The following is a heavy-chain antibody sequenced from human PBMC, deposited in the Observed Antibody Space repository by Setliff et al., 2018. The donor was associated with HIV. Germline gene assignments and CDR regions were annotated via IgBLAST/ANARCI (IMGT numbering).Heavy chain of an antibody. CDR2: IYYSGNS. CDR3: ARGRGQFLEWLLTDDAFDI. CDR1: GGSISSHY. Sequence: SETLSLTCAVSGGSISSHYWSWIRQPPGKGLEWIGYIYYSGNSNYNPSLKSRVTMSVDTSKTQVSLRLSSVTAADTAVYYCARGRGQFLEWLLTDDAFDIWGQGTMVTVSS. J-gene: IGHJ3*02. D-gene: IGHD3-3*01. V-gene: IGHV4-59*08.